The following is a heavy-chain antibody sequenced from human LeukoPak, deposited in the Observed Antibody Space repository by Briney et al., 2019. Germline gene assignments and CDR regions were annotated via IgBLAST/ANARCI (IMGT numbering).Heavy chain of an antibody. CDR1: GFTFSSYS. V-gene: IGHV3-21*01. CDR2: ISSSSSYI. CDR3: ARVRSGWYYFDY. Sequence: GGSLRLSCAASGFTFSSYSMNWVRQAPGKGLEWVSSISSSSSYIYYADSVKGRFTISRDNAKNSLYLQMNSLRAEDTAVYYCARVRSGWYYFDYWGQGTLVTVSS. J-gene: IGHJ4*02. D-gene: IGHD6-19*01.